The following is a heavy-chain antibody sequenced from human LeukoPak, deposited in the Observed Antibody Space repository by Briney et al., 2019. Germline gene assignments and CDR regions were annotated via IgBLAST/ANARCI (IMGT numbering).Heavy chain of an antibody. V-gene: IGHV3-23*01. CDR2: ISDSGGST. CDR1: GFTFSSHA. Sequence: SGRSLRLSCAASGFTFSSHAMSWVRQAPGKGLEWVSAISDSGGSTYDADSVKGRFTISRDNSKNTLYLQMNSLRAEDTAVYYCAKDTSIGRYCTNGVCSPFDYWGQGTLVTVSS. J-gene: IGHJ4*02. CDR3: AKDTSIGRYCTNGVCSPFDY. D-gene: IGHD2-8*01.